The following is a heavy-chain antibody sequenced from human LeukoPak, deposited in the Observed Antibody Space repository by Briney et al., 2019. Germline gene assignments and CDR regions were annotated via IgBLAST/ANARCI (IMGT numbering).Heavy chain of an antibody. CDR3: AKGHTSMVRGYFDY. Sequence: GGSLRLSCAASGFTFSSYAMHWVRQAPGKGLEWVAVISYDGSNKYYADSVKGRFTISRDNSKNTLYLQMNSLRAEDTAVYYCAKGHTSMVRGYFDYWGQGTLVTVSS. CDR2: ISYDGSNK. CDR1: GFTFSSYA. D-gene: IGHD5-18*01. V-gene: IGHV3-30-3*01. J-gene: IGHJ4*02.